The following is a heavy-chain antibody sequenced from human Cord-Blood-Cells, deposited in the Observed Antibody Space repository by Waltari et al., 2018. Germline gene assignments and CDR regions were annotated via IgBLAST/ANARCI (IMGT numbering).Heavy chain of an antibody. CDR3: AKEGRTTVTTRGAFDY. J-gene: IGHJ4*02. V-gene: IGHV3-23*01. D-gene: IGHD4-17*01. CDR1: GFTFSSYA. CDR2: MSGSGGST. Sequence: EVKLLESGGGLVQPGGSLRLSCAASGFTFSSYAMSWVRQAPGKGLEWVSAMSGSGGSTYYADSVKGRFTISRDNSKNTLYLQMNSLRAEDTAVYYCAKEGRTTVTTRGAFDYWGQGTLVTVSS.